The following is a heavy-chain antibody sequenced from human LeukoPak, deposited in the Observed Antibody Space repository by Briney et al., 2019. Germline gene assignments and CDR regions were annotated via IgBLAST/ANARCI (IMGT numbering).Heavy chain of an antibody. Sequence: GGSLRLSCAASGFTFSSYAMHWARQAPGKGLEYVSAISSNGGSTYYANSVKGRFTISRDNSKNTLYLQMGSLRAEDMTVYYCAGDRYSSGYYDYWGQGTQVTVSS. V-gene: IGHV3-64*01. D-gene: IGHD6-19*01. CDR1: GFTFSSYA. CDR3: AGDRYSSGYYDY. CDR2: ISSNGGST. J-gene: IGHJ4*02.